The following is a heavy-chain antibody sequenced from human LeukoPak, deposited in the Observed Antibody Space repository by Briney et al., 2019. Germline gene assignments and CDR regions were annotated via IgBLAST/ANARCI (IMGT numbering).Heavy chain of an antibody. CDR1: GGSISSSSYY. D-gene: IGHD3-22*01. J-gene: IGHJ4*02. CDR3: AGDGYYYDSSGPGDY. V-gene: IGHV4-39*01. Sequence: PSETLSLTCTVSGGSISSSSYYWGWLRQPPGKGLEWIGSIYYSGSTYYNPSLKSRVTISLDTSKNQFSLKLSSVTAADTAVYYCAGDGYYYDSSGPGDYWGQGTLVTVSS. CDR2: IYYSGST.